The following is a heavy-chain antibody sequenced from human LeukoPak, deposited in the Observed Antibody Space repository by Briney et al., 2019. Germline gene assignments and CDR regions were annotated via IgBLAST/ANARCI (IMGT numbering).Heavy chain of an antibody. CDR2: ISDYNGNT. Sequence: ASVKVSCKASGYTFTSYGISWVRQAPGQGLEWMGWISDYNGNTNYAQKLQGRVTMTRDTSISTAYMELSRLRSDDTAVYYCARVRSSSWLDYWGQGTLVTVSS. D-gene: IGHD6-13*01. J-gene: IGHJ4*02. CDR1: GYTFTSYG. CDR3: ARVRSSSWLDY. V-gene: IGHV1-18*01.